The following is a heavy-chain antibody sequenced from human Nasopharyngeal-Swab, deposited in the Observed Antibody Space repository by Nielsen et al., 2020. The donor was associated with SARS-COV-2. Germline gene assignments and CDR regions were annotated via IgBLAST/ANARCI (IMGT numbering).Heavy chain of an antibody. D-gene: IGHD3-10*01. CDR3: ARSNYGSGSYYFDY. V-gene: IGHV1-46*01. Sequence: ASVKVSCKASGYTFINYFIHWVRQAPGQGHEWMGIVNPSDGSTTYAQNFEGRVTMTWDTSTSTVYMELSRLRSEDTAIYYCARSNYGSGSYYFDYWGQGTLVTVSS. CDR1: GYTFINYF. J-gene: IGHJ4*02. CDR2: VNPSDGST.